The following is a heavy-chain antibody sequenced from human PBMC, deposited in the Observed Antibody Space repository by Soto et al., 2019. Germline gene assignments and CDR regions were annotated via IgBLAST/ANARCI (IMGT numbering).Heavy chain of an antibody. CDR3: ARWTGYISQVWFDP. CDR2: ISAYNGNT. D-gene: IGHD3-9*01. Sequence: QVQLVQSGAEVKKPGASEKVSCKASGYTFTSDGISWGRQAPGQGLGWMGWISAYNGNTNYAQKLQGRVTMTTDTSTSTAYMELRSLRSDDTAVYYCARWTGYISQVWFDPWGQGTLVTVSS. V-gene: IGHV1-18*01. CDR1: GYTFTSDG. J-gene: IGHJ5*02.